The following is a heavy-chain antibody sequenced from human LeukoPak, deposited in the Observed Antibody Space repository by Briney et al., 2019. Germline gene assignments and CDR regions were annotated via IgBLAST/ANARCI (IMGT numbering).Heavy chain of an antibody. J-gene: IGHJ4*02. Sequence: GASVKASCKASGYSFISYGISWVRQAPGQGLEWMGWISGHNGQTSYAQKLQGRVTMTTETSTSTVYMELRSLRSDDVAVYYCARWGPDFWTDYYPFDYWGQGTLVIVSS. CDR1: GYSFISYG. CDR3: ARWGPDFWTDYYPFDY. CDR2: ISGHNGQT. V-gene: IGHV1-18*03. D-gene: IGHD3/OR15-3a*01.